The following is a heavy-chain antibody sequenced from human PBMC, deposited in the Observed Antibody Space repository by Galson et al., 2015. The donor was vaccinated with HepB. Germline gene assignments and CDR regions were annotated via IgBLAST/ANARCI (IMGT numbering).Heavy chain of an antibody. V-gene: IGHV3-11*01. D-gene: IGHD1-7*01. J-gene: IGHJ3*02. CDR2: ISNSGSTI. Sequence: SLRLSCAASGFTFSDYYMSWIRQAPGKGLEWVSYISNSGSTIYYADSVKGRFTISRDNAKNSLYLQMNSLRAEDTAVYYCAREDRWNYAFDIWGQGTMVTVSS. CDR3: AREDRWNYAFDI. CDR1: GFTFSDYY.